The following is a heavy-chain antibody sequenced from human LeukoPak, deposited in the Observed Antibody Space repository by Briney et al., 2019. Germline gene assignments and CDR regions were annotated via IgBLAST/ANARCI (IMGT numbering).Heavy chain of an antibody. Sequence: GESLKISCKGSGYSFTNSWIGWVRQMPGKGLEWMGVIYPGDSDTRYSPSFQGQVSVSADKSISTAYLQWSSLKASDSAMYYCARRRGAPGGMDVWGQGTTVTVSS. J-gene: IGHJ6*02. CDR2: IYPGDSDT. CDR1: GYSFTNSW. D-gene: IGHD3-10*01. V-gene: IGHV5-51*01. CDR3: ARRRGAPGGMDV.